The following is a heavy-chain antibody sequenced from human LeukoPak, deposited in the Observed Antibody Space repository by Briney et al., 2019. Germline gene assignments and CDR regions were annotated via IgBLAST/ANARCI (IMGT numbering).Heavy chain of an antibody. D-gene: IGHD3-9*01. J-gene: IGHJ5*02. CDR1: GVSISGRGY. CDR3: ATGYGSGWFDA. V-gene: IGHV4-31*03. Sequence: SQTLSLTCSVSGVSISGRGYWGWIRQHPGKGLEWIGYIDYSGKTYYKPSLQSREIISADTSQNQFTLKVSSVTAADTAVYYCATGYGSGWFDAWGQGAVVTVSS. CDR2: IDYSGKT.